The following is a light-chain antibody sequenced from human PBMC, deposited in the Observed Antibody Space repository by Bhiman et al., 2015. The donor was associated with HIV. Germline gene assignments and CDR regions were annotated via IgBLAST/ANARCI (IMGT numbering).Light chain of an antibody. CDR2: SDS. J-gene: IGLJ2*01. V-gene: IGLV3-21*01. CDR3: QVWETTNDPHVV. CDR1: DIGGYS. Sequence: SYLLTQPPSVSVAPGETARITCGGDDIGGYSVHWYQQKPGQAPLLVIFSDSARPSGIPERLSGSNSGNTATLTISRVEAGDEADYYCQVWETTNDPHVVFGGGTRLTVL.